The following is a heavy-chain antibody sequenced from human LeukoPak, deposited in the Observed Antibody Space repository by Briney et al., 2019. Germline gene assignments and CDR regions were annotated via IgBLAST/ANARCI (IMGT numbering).Heavy chain of an antibody. D-gene: IGHD1-26*01. CDR2: IIPILGIA. V-gene: IGHV1-69*04. CDR3: AREQVDSGSYYYFDY. Sequence: SVKVSCKASGGAFSSYAISWVRQAPGQGLEWMGRIIPILGIANYAQKFQGRVTITADKSTSTAYMELSSLRSEDTAVYYCAREQVDSGSYYYFDYWGQGTLVTVSS. CDR1: GGAFSSYA. J-gene: IGHJ4*02.